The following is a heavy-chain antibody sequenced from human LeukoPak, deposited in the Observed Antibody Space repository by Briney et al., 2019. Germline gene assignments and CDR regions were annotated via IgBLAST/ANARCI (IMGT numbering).Heavy chain of an antibody. J-gene: IGHJ6*04. CDR3: AVVVVPAAPPV. CDR2: IIPIFGTA. Sequence: ASVKVSCKASGYTFTSYGISWVRQAPGQGLEWMGGIIPIFGTANYAQKFQGRVTITADESTSTAYMELSSLRSEDTAVYYCAVVVVPAAPPVWGKGTTVTVSS. D-gene: IGHD2-2*01. V-gene: IGHV1-69*13. CDR1: GYTFTSYG.